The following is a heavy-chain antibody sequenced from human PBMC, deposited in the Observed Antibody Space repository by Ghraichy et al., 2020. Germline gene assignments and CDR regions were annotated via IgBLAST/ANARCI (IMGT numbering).Heavy chain of an antibody. J-gene: IGHJ6*02. V-gene: IGHV3-53*01. CDR3: ARDRRLLKYYYYYYGMDV. D-gene: IGHD5-18*01. CDR1: GFTVSSNY. Sequence: GGSLRLSCAASGFTVSSNYMSWVRQAPGKGLEWVSVIYSGGSTYYADSVKGRFTISRDNSKNTLYLQMNSLRAEDTAVYYCARDRRLLKYYYYYYGMDVWGQGTTVTVSS. CDR2: IYSGGST.